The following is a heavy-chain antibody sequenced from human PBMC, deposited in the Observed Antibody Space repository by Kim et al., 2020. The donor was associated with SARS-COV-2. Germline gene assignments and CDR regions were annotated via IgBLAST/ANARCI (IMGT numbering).Heavy chain of an antibody. CDR2: ISGSGGST. D-gene: IGHD3-3*01. Sequence: GGSLRLSCAASGFTFSSYAMSWVRQAPGKGLEWVSAISGSGGSTYYADSVKGRFTISRDNSKNTLYLQMNSLRAEDTAVYYCAKDLWYDFWSGSNNWFDPWGQGTLVTVSS. CDR3: AKDLWYDFWSGSNNWFDP. J-gene: IGHJ5*02. V-gene: IGHV3-23*01. CDR1: GFTFSSYA.